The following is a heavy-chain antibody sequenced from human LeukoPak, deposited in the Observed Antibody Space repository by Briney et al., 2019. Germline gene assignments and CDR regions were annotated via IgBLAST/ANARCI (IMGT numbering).Heavy chain of an antibody. CDR3: ARLLMNRIDY. CDR2: ISAYSGDT. Sequence: VQVSCHASGYTSPSYDINWERQAPGQGLEWMGWISAYSGDTKYAQTFQGRVTMTTDTSTSTVYMELRSLRSDDTAVYYWARLLMNRIDYWGQGTLVTVSS. J-gene: IGHJ4*02. CDR1: GYTSPSYD. D-gene: IGHD2-8*01. V-gene: IGHV1-18*01.